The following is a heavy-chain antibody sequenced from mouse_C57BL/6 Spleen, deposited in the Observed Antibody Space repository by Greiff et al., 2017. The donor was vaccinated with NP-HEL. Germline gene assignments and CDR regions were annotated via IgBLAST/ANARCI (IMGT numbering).Heavy chain of an antibody. D-gene: IGHD2-3*01. Sequence: EVKLQESGPELVKPGASVKIPCKASGYTFTDYNMDWVKQSHGKSLEWIGDINPNNGGTIYNQKFKGKATLTVDKSSSTAYMELRSLTSEDTAVYYCARAGLLGRDMDYWGKGTSVTVAS. CDR3: ARAGLLGRDMDY. V-gene: IGHV1-18*01. CDR1: GYTFTDYN. J-gene: IGHJ4*01. CDR2: INPNNGGT.